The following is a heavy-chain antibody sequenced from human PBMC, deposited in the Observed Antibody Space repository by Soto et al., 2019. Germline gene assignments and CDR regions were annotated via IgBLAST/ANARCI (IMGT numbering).Heavy chain of an antibody. CDR1: GGTFSSYT. Sequence: ASVKVSCKASGGTFSSYTISWVRQAPRQGLEWMGRIIPILGIANYAQKFQGRVTITADKSTSTAYMELSSLRSEDTAVYYCARDSFSQDYGDYIESDYYYMDVWGKGTTVTVSS. J-gene: IGHJ6*03. CDR3: ARDSFSQDYGDYIESDYYYMDV. D-gene: IGHD4-17*01. CDR2: IIPILGIA. V-gene: IGHV1-69*04.